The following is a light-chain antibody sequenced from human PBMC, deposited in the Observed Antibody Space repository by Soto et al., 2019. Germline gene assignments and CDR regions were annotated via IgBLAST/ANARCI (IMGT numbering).Light chain of an antibody. Sequence: QSVLTQPPSASGSPGQSVTISCSGTSSDVGGYNYVSWYQQHPGKAPKVMIYEVSKRPSGVPDRFSGSKSGNTASLTVSGLQAEDEAVYYCQCYDNSLGANVLFGGGTKLTVL. CDR1: SSDVGGYNY. V-gene: IGLV2-8*01. CDR2: EVS. CDR3: QCYDNSLGANVL. J-gene: IGLJ2*01.